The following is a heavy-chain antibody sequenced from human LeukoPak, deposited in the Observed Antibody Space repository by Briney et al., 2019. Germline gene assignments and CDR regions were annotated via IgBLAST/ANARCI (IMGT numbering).Heavy chain of an antibody. CDR2: IKQDGSEK. V-gene: IGHV3-7*03. J-gene: IGHJ4*02. CDR1: GFTFSSYW. Sequence: GGSLRLSCAAPGFTFSSYWMNWVRQAPGKGLEWVANIKQDGSEKYYVDSVKGRFTISRDNAKNSVYLQMNSLRAEDTALYYCARAMDSWGQGTLVTVSS. CDR3: ARAMDS.